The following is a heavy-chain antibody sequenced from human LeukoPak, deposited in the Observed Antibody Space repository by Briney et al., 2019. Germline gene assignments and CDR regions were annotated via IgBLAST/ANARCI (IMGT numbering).Heavy chain of an antibody. Sequence: ASVKVSCKASGGTFSSYAISWVRQAPGQGLEWMGGIIPIFGIANYAQKFQGRVTITADESTNTAYMALSRLTSEDTAVYYCARDRTWELPYNWFDPWGQGTLVTVSS. D-gene: IGHD1-26*01. CDR1: GGTFSSYA. V-gene: IGHV1-69*13. CDR2: IIPIFGIA. CDR3: ARDRTWELPYNWFDP. J-gene: IGHJ5*02.